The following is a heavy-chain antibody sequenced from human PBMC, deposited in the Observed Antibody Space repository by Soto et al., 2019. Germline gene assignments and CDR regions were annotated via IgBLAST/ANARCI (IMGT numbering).Heavy chain of an antibody. D-gene: IGHD3-22*01. J-gene: IGHJ4*02. Sequence: SETLSLTCTVSGGSISSYYWSWIRQPPGKGLEWIGYIYYSGSTNYNPSLKSRVTISVDTSKNQFSLKLSSVTAADTAVYYCASLGYYDSSGYYEYYFDYWGQGTLVTVSS. CDR2: IYYSGST. V-gene: IGHV4-59*01. CDR3: ASLGYYDSSGYYEYYFDY. CDR1: GGSISSYY.